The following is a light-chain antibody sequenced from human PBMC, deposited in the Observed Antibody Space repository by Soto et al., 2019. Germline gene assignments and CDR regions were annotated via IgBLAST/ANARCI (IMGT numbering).Light chain of an antibody. J-gene: IGKJ1*01. CDR3: QQYNNWPPWT. CDR2: GAS. CDR1: QSVSSY. Sequence: EIVLTQSPATLSLCPGERATLSCRASQSVSSYLAWYQQKPGQAPRLLIYGASTRATGIPARFSGSGSGKEFTLTISSLQSEDFAVYYCQQYNNWPPWTFGQGTKV. V-gene: IGKV3-15*01.